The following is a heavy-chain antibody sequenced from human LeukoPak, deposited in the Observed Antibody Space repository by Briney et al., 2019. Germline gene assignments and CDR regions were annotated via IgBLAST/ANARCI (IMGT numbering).Heavy chain of an antibody. J-gene: IGHJ4*02. D-gene: IGHD3-10*01. CDR3: AREKGGILWFGELL. V-gene: IGHV3-7*01. CDR1: GFMFSESW. Sequence: GGSLRLSCVASGFMFSESWMNWVRQDPGKGLEWVANIKHDRDEKHYADSVKGRFTISRDNAKNTLYLQMDRLRVDDTAVYYCAREKGGILWFGELLGGQGTLVTVSS. CDR2: IKHDRDEK.